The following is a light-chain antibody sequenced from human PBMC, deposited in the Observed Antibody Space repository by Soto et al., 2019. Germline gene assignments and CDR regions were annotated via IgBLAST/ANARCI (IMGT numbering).Light chain of an antibody. CDR1: SSDVGGYNY. Sequence: QSALTQPRSVSGSPGQSLTISCTGTSSDVGGYNYVSWYQQYPGQVPKLMIYDVTKRPSGVPDRFSGSKSGNTASLTISGLQAEDEADSYCCSHAGTYTYVFGTGTKVTVL. V-gene: IGLV2-11*01. J-gene: IGLJ1*01. CDR2: DVT. CDR3: CSHAGTYTYV.